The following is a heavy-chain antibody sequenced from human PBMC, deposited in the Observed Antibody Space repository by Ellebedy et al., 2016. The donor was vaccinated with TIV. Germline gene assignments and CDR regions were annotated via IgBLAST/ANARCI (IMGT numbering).Heavy chain of an antibody. V-gene: IGHV4-39*07. Sequence: SETLSLTCTVSGGSISSGSYFWGWIRQPPGRGLEWIGIITYGESTYYNPSLKSRVTMSVDTSKNQFSLELSSVTAADTAVYYCARDRTGFDLWGRGTLVTVSS. J-gene: IGHJ2*01. CDR3: ARDRTGFDL. CDR1: GGSISSGSYF. CDR2: ITYGEST. D-gene: IGHD1-1*01.